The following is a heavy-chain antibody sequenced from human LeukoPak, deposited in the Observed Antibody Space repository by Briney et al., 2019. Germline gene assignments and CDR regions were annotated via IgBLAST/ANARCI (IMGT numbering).Heavy chain of an antibody. CDR3: ARGSYNYYDSSGEA. J-gene: IGHJ4*02. CDR1: GYSFTSYN. Sequence: ASVKVSCKTSGYSFTSYNLHWVRQAPGQRLEWMGIIKPSGGNTNYAQKFQGRVTMTRDTSTSTVYMELSSLRSEDTAVYYCARGSYNYYDSSGEAWGQGTLVTVSS. V-gene: IGHV1-46*01. CDR2: IKPSGGNT. D-gene: IGHD3-22*01.